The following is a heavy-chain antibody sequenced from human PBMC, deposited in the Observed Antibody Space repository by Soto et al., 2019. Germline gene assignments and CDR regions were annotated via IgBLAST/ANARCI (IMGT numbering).Heavy chain of an antibody. D-gene: IGHD6-19*01. Sequence: QLQLQESGPGLVKPSETLSLTCTVSGGSISSSSYYWGWIRQPPGKGLEWIGSIYYSGSTYYNPSLKSRVTISVDTSKNQSSLKLSSVTAADTAVYYCARITHSGQPYYYYYYMDVWGKGTTVTVSS. CDR1: GGSISSSSYY. J-gene: IGHJ6*03. V-gene: IGHV4-39*01. CDR2: IYYSGST. CDR3: ARITHSGQPYYYYYYMDV.